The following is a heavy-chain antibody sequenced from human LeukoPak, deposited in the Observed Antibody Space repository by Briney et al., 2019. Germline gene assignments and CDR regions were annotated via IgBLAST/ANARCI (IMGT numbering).Heavy chain of an antibody. CDR2: VYYTGTT. CDR1: GYSISSGYY. Sequence: PSETLSLTCTVSGYSISSGYYWGWIRQPPGKGLEWIGYVYYTGTTNYNPSLSSRVSISVDTSKDQFSLILTSVTAADTAVYFCAREIGYCAGGSCYFGAFDMWGQGTKVRVSS. D-gene: IGHD2-15*01. V-gene: IGHV4-38-2*02. CDR3: AREIGYCAGGSCYFGAFDM. J-gene: IGHJ3*02.